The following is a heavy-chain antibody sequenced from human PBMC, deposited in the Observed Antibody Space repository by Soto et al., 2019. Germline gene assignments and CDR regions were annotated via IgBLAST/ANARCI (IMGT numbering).Heavy chain of an antibody. CDR2: ISSSSSYI. J-gene: IGHJ6*02. CDR1: GFTFSSYS. CDR3: ARVSTEWELLTYYGMDV. V-gene: IGHV3-21*01. D-gene: IGHD1-26*01. Sequence: GGSLRLSCAASGFTFSSYSMNWVRQAPGKGLEWVSSISSSSSYIYYADSVKGRFTISRDNAKNSLYLQMNSLRAEDTAVYYCARVSTEWELLTYYGMDVWGQGTTVTVPS.